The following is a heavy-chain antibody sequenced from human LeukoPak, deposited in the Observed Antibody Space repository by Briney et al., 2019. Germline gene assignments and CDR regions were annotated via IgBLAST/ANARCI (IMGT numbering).Heavy chain of an antibody. CDR3: ARDPYDSSGYYYSRYYYGMDV. CDR1: GGTFSSYA. V-gene: IGHV1-69*04. Sequence: ASVKVSCTASGGTFSSYAISWVRQAPGQGLEWMGRIIPIFGIANYAQKFQGRVTITADKSTSTAYMELSSLRSEDTAVYYCARDPYDSSGYYYSRYYYGMDVWGQGTTVTVSS. D-gene: IGHD3-22*01. CDR2: IIPIFGIA. J-gene: IGHJ6*02.